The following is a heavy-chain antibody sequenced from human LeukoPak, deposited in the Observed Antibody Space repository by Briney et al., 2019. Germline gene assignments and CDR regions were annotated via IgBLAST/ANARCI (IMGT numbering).Heavy chain of an antibody. J-gene: IGHJ2*01. V-gene: IGHV6-1*01. D-gene: IGHD1-26*01. CDR1: GDSVSSNSAA. Sequence: SQTLSLTCAISGDSVSSNSAAWNWIRQSPSRGLEWLGRTYYRSRWGNDYAISVKSRITINPDTSKNQFSLQLNSVTPEDTAVYYCARGKWELLSHYWCFDLWGRGTLVTVSS. CDR3: ARGKWELLSHYWCFDL. CDR2: TYYRSRWGN.